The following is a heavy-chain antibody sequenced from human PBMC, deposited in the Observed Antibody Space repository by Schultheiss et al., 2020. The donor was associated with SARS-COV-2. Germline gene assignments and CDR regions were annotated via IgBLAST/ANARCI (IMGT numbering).Heavy chain of an antibody. D-gene: IGHD4-17*01. Sequence: GASLKISCAASGFTFSNCAMHWVRQAPGKGLEWVAVISYDGNNKYYADVVKGRFSITRDNSKKTVDLQMNSLRVEDTAVYYCARVGATVTTSHYHGMDVWGQGTTVTVYS. CDR3: ARVGATVTTSHYHGMDV. CDR2: ISYDGNNK. J-gene: IGHJ6*02. V-gene: IGHV3-30*07. CDR1: GFTFSNCA.